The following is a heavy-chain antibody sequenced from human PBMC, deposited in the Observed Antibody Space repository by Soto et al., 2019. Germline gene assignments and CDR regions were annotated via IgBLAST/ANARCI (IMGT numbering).Heavy chain of an antibody. CDR3: AAQGAIRGYYYGVDV. D-gene: IGHD2-2*02. CDR2: IVVGSGNT. CDR1: GFTFTRPA. V-gene: IGHV1-58*01. Sequence: SVKVSCKASGFTFTRPAVQWVRQARGQRLEWIGWIVVGSGNTIYAQKFQERVTITRDMSTSTAYMELSSLRSEDTAVYYCAAQGAIRGYYYGVDVWGQGTTVTVSS. J-gene: IGHJ6*02.